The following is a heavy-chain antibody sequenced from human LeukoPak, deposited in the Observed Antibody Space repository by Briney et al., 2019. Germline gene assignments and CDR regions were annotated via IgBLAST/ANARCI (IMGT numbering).Heavy chain of an antibody. V-gene: IGHV3-7*05. D-gene: IGHD2-8*01. CDR1: GFTLSDSW. CDR2: INQNGGEK. CDR3: ARGNGWFEY. Sequence: GGSLRLSCAASGFTLSDSWMTWVRQAPGKGLEWVANINQNGGEKEYVDSVKGRFTISRDNAKNSLFLQMNRLRAEDTAVYYCARGNGWFEYWGQGTLVTFSS. J-gene: IGHJ5*01.